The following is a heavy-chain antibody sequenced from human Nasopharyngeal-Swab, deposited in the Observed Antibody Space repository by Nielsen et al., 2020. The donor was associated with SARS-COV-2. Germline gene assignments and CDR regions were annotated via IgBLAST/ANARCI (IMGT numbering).Heavy chain of an antibody. D-gene: IGHD3-16*01. CDR3: ARELRLGESWDIDY. Sequence: WIRRPPGGGLEWVAVIWYDGRNKYHGDSVRGRFTITRDNSKNPLYLKMNSLRAEDTAVYYCARELRLGESWDIDYWGQGTLVTVSS. CDR2: IWYDGRNK. V-gene: IGHV3-33*01. J-gene: IGHJ4*02.